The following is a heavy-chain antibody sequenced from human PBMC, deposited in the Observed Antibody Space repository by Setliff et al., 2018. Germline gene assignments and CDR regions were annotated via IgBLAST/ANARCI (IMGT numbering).Heavy chain of an antibody. CDR1: GFTFTSYH. CDR3: ARAPSSSWFSEAFDI. Sequence: SLRLSCAASGFTFTSYHMHWVRQAPGKGLEWVAFIRYDGSSTSYADSVKGRFTISRDNAKNTLYLQMNSLRAEDTAVYYCARAPSSSWFSEAFDIWGQGTMVTVSS. V-gene: IGHV3-30*02. J-gene: IGHJ3*02. D-gene: IGHD6-13*01. CDR2: IRYDGSST.